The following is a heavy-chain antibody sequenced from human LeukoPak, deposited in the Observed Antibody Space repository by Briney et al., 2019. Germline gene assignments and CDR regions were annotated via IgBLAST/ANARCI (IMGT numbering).Heavy chain of an antibody. J-gene: IGHJ4*02. CDR1: GFTFSSYA. Sequence: GGSLRLSCAASGFTFSSYAMHWVRQAPGKGLERVAVISYDGSNKYYADSVKGRFTISRDNSKNTLYLQMNGLRAEDTAVYYCARASYYYDSSGYYPDYWGQGTLVTVSS. CDR3: ARASYYYDSSGYYPDY. CDR2: ISYDGSNK. D-gene: IGHD3-22*01. V-gene: IGHV3-30-3*01.